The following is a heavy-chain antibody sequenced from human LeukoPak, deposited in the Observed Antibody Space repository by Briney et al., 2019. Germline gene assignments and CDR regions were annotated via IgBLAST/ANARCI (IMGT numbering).Heavy chain of an antibody. J-gene: IGHJ5*02. CDR2: IQNSAIYRAKI. V-gene: IGHV4-59*08. CDR1: GFSFSNAW. Sequence: GSLRLSCAASGFSFSNAWMSWVRQAPGKGLEWVGYIQNSAIYRAKIKSSPSLQSRVSLSIDTSKNQVSLTVNSVTAADTAVYYCARLSSTLYYSMDAWGQGTLVTVSS. D-gene: IGHD1-26*01. CDR3: ARLSSTLYYSMDA.